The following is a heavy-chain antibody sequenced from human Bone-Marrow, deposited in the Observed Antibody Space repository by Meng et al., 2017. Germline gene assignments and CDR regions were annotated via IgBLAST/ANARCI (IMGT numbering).Heavy chain of an antibody. CDR1: GGSISSTNW. J-gene: IGHJ4*02. CDR2: IYHSGRT. D-gene: IGHD3-22*01. V-gene: IGHV4-4*02. Sequence: QVQLQESGPGLVKPSGTLYLTCTVSGGSISSTNWWIWVRQPPGEGLEWIGEIYHSGRTNHNPSLKSRVTISLDKSKNQFSLKLSSVTAADTAVYYCARESGSSRFDYWGQGTLVTVSS. CDR3: ARESGSSRFDY.